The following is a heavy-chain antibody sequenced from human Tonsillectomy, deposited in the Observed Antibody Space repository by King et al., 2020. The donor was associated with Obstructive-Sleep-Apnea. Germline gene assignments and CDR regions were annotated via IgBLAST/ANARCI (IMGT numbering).Heavy chain of an antibody. CDR2: IYYSGST. J-gene: IGHJ6*02. D-gene: IGHD3-16*02. CDR1: GGSINSGGYY. Sequence: QLQESGPGLVKPSQTLSLTCTVSGGSINSGGYYWTWIRQHPGKGLEWIGNIYYSGSTSYNPSLKSRVTISVDTSKNQFSLKLNSVTAADTAVYYCAGEADYDYVWGTFRLTDYYYHMDVWGQGTTVTVSS. CDR3: AGEADYDYVWGTFRLTDYYYHMDV. V-gene: IGHV4-31*03.